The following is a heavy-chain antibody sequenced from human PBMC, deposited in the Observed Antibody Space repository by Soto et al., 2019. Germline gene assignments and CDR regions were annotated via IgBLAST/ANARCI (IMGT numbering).Heavy chain of an antibody. CDR1: GFSLSTSGVG. CDR3: AHSRGTYYYDSSGYYYFDY. Sequence: SGPTLVNPTQTLTLTCTFSGFSLSTSGVGVGWIRQPPGKALEWLALIYWDDDKRYSPSLKSRLTTTKDTSKNQVVLTMTNMDPVDTATYYCAHSRGTYYYDSSGYYYFDYWGQGTLVTVSS. V-gene: IGHV2-5*02. CDR2: IYWDDDK. J-gene: IGHJ4*02. D-gene: IGHD3-22*01.